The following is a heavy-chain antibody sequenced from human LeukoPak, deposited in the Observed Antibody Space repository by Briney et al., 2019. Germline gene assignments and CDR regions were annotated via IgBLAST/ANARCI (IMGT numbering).Heavy chain of an antibody. CDR2: INEDGSNK. Sequence: GGSLRLSCAASGFTFRIYWMTWIRQAPGKGLEWVANINEDGSNKWHLGSVKGRFTVSRDNARNSLYLQMNSLRVEDTAVYYCTRVIVAVPGYFDYFDFWGQGVLVTVSS. V-gene: IGHV3-7*01. J-gene: IGHJ4*02. CDR3: TRVIVAVPGYFDYFDF. D-gene: IGHD6-19*01. CDR1: GFTFRIYW.